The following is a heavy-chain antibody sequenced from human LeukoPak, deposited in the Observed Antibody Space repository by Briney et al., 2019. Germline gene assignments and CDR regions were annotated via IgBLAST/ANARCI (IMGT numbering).Heavy chain of an antibody. V-gene: IGHV1-2*02. CDR1: GYTFTGYY. CDR2: INPNSGGT. J-gene: IGHJ4*02. Sequence: ASVKVSCKASGYTFTGYYMHWVRQAPGQGLEWMGWINPNSGGTNYAQKLQGRVTMTRDTSISTAYMELSRLRSDDTAVYYCARGGDVVMATGYFDYWGQGTLVTVSS. D-gene: IGHD2-21*01. CDR3: ARGGDVVMATGYFDY.